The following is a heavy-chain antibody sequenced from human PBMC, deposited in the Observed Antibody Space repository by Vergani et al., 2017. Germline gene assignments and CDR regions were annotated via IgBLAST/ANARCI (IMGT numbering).Heavy chain of an antibody. J-gene: IGHJ4*02. D-gene: IGHD3-22*01. Sequence: QVQLVESGGGVVQPGRSLRLSCAASGFTFSSYAMHWVRQAPGKGLEWVAVISYDGSNKYYADSVKGRFTISRDNSKNTLYLQMNSMRAEDTDVYSGARAPLGYYYDRSGYYVAPCFDYWGQGTLVTVSS. CDR3: ARAPLGYYYDRSGYYVAPCFDY. CDR1: GFTFSSYA. V-gene: IGHV3-30-3*01. CDR2: ISYDGSNK.